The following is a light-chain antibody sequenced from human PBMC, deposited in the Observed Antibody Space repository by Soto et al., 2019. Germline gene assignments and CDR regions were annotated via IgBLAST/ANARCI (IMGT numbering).Light chain of an antibody. J-gene: IGKJ5*01. CDR1: QYVHTH. V-gene: IGKV3-15*01. CDR3: QQYDNWPLT. CDR2: GAS. Sequence: EILLTQSPATLSVSPGERATLSCRASQYVHTHLAWYQQKTGQAPRLLIYGASTRATGIPARFSGSGSGTEFTLTISSLQSEDFAVYYCQQYDNWPLTFVQGTRLEIK.